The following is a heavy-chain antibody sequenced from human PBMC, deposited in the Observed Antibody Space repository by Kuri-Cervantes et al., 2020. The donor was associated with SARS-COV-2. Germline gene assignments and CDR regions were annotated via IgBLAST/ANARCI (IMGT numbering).Heavy chain of an antibody. D-gene: IGHD4-17*01. Sequence: GGSLRLSCVASGFTFSAYTLNWVRQAPGKGLEWVSSITRSSVYISYADSLKGRFTISRDNAKNSLYLQMNSLRAEDTAVYYCARSDYGDYGRGDAFDIWGQGTMVTVSS. CDR1: GFTFSAYT. CDR2: ITRSSVYI. V-gene: IGHV3-21*01. J-gene: IGHJ3*02. CDR3: ARSDYGDYGRGDAFDI.